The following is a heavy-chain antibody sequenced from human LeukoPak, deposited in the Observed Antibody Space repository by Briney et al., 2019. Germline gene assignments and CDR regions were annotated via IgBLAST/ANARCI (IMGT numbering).Heavy chain of an antibody. D-gene: IGHD2-2*01. CDR1: GFTFSSYA. V-gene: IGHV3-23*01. J-gene: IGHJ4*02. CDR3: AKFSRGVVPAAVQFDY. Sequence: PGGSLRLSCAASGFTFSSYAMSWVRQAPGRGLEWVSVIIGSGGSTYYADSVKGRFTTSRDNSKKTLYLKMNSLRAEDTAVYYCAKFSRGVVPAAVQFDYWGQGTLVTVSS. CDR2: IIGSGGST.